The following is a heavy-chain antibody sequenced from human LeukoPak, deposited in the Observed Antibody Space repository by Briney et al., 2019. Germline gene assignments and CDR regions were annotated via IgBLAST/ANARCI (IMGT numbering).Heavy chain of an antibody. CDR2: INVGNGNT. CDR1: GYTFNSYG. CDR3: AREKGRGSSWYGSYYYGMDV. D-gene: IGHD6-13*01. J-gene: IGHJ6*02. V-gene: IGHV1-3*01. Sequence: ASVKVSCKASGYTFNSYGIHWVRQAPGQRLEWMGWINVGNGNTKYSQKFQGRVTITRDTSASTAYMELSSLRSEDTAVYYCAREKGRGSSWYGSYYYGMDVWGQGTTVTVSS.